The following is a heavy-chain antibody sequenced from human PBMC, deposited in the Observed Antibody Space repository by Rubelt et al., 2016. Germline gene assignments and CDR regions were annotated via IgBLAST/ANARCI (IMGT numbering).Heavy chain of an antibody. CDR3: ARDRGRTPFDY. J-gene: IGHJ4*02. D-gene: IGHD1-14*01. CDR2: FYSGST. V-gene: IGHV4-61*01. Sequence: QVQLRESGPGLVKPSETLSLTCSVSGGSVSTGSYFWNWIRQPPGKGLEWIGYFYSGSTNYKPSLKSRVTISVDMSKNLFSLNLRSVTAADTAVYYCARDRGRTPFDYWGQGILVTVSS. CDR1: GGSVSTGSYF.